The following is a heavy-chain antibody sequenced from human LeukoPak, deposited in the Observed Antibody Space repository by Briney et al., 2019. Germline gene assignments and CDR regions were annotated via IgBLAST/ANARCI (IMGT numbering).Heavy chain of an antibody. V-gene: IGHV3-23*01. CDR1: GFSFGSYP. Sequence: GGSLRLSCAASGFSFGSYPMSWVRQAPGKGLEWISVIGASGDNTYYADSVKGRFTLSRDNSKNTLYLQMNSLRAEDTAVYYCAKFVGSRPYWGQGALVTVSS. CDR3: AKFVGSRPY. D-gene: IGHD6-6*01. CDR2: IGASGDNT. J-gene: IGHJ1*01.